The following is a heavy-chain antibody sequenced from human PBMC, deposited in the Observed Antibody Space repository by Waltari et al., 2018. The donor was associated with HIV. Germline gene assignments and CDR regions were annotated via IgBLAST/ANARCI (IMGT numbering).Heavy chain of an antibody. CDR2: IRSNSYGGTT. V-gene: IGHV3-49*03. D-gene: IGHD6-13*01. CDR1: GFRFGDYA. Sequence: DVQVEQSGGALVQPGRSLRLSCRPSGFRFGDYAMSWLRQAPGKGLQWVSFIRSNSYGGTTEYAVSVKLRFTISRDDSKGIAYLQMTSVRLDDTAVYFCAAMRDLGYYFDYSGQGTPVTVSS. J-gene: IGHJ4*02. CDR3: AAMRDLGYYFDY.